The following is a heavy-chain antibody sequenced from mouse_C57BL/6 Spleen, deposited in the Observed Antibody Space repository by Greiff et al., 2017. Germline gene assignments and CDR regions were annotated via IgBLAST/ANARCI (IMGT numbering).Heavy chain of an antibody. CDR3: ARHEDRDYDYDYYAMDY. Sequence: QVQLQQSGAELVKPGASVKLSCKASGYTFTEYTIHWVKQRSGQGLEWIGWFYPGSGSIKYNEKFKDKATLTAGKSSSTVYMELSRLTSEDSAVYFCARHEDRDYDYDYYAMDYWGQGTSVTVSS. J-gene: IGHJ4*01. CDR2: FYPGSGSI. CDR1: GYTFTEYT. D-gene: IGHD2-4*01. V-gene: IGHV1-62-2*01.